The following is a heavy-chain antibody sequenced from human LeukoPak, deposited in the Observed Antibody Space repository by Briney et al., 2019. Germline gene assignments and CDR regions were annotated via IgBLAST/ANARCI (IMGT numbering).Heavy chain of an antibody. V-gene: IGHV4-59*01. Sequence: SETLSLTCTVPGGSISSYYWSWIRQPPRKGLEWIGHIYYSGSTNYNPSLKSRVTISVDTSKNQFSLKLSSVTAADTAMYYCARDHSSGWYRGAFDIRGQGTRLTVSS. CDR1: GGSISSYY. J-gene: IGHJ3*02. CDR2: IYYSGST. D-gene: IGHD6-19*01. CDR3: ARDHSSGWYRGAFDI.